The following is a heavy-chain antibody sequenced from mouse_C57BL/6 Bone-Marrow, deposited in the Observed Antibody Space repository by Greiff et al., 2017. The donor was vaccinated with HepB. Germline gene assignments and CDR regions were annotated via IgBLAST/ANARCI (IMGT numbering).Heavy chain of an antibody. D-gene: IGHD1-1*01. V-gene: IGHV1-55*01. CDR2: IYPGSGST. CDR3: ARERFTTVVATDYFDY. Sequence: QVQLQQPGAELVKPGASVKMSCKASGYTFTSYWITWVKQRPGQGLEWIGDIYPGSGSTNYNEKFKSKATLTVDTSSSTAYMQLSSLTSEDSAVYYCARERFTTVVATDYFDYWGQGTTLTVSS. J-gene: IGHJ2*01. CDR1: GYTFTSYW.